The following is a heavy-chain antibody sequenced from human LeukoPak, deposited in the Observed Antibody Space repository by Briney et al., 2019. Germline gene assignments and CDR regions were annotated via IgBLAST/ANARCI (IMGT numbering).Heavy chain of an antibody. CDR2: INQGGSVK. Sequence: GGSLRLSCAASGFTFRSYWMSWVRQAPGKGLEWVANINQGGSVKYYVDSVKGRFTISRDDAKNPLYVQMNSLRDEDTAVYYRARVGYSGWNLEYWGQGTLVTVSS. J-gene: IGHJ4*02. CDR3: ARVGYSGWNLEY. D-gene: IGHD5-12*01. V-gene: IGHV3-7*01. CDR1: GFTFRSYW.